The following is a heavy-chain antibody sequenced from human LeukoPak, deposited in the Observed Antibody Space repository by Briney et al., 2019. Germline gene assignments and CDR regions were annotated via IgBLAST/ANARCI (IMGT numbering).Heavy chain of an antibody. Sequence: PSEPLSLTCTVSGGSISSYYWSWIRQPPGKGLEWIGHIYYSGSTNYNPSLKSRITISIDTSKNQFSLEVSSVTAADTAVYYCARGVVTTSLGYFQHWGQGTLVTVSS. CDR3: ARGVVTTSLGYFQH. J-gene: IGHJ1*01. V-gene: IGHV4-59*08. D-gene: IGHD2-21*02. CDR2: IYYSGST. CDR1: GGSISSYY.